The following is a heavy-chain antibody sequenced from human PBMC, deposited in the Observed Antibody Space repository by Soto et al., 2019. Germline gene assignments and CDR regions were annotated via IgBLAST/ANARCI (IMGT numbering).Heavy chain of an antibody. D-gene: IGHD2-15*01. CDR3: ARDAPRYCSSSSCSTGFDP. CDR2: ISWDGATT. Sequence: GGSLRLSCAASGFTFDAYAMHWVRPAPGEGLEWVSLISWDGATTFYAASVKGRFTVSRDNSKNSLYLQMNSLRAEDTALYYCARDAPRYCSSSSCSTGFDPWGQGTLVTV. CDR1: GFTFDAYA. J-gene: IGHJ5*02. V-gene: IGHV3-43D*04.